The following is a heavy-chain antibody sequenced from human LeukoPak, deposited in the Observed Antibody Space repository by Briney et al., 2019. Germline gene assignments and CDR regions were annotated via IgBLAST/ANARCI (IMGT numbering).Heavy chain of an antibody. D-gene: IGHD4-23*01. J-gene: IGHJ3*02. V-gene: IGHV1-2*02. CDR2: INPNSGDT. Sequence: ASVKVSCKASGYTFTGYYMHWVRQAPGQGLEWMGWINPNSGDTNYAQKFQGRVTMTRDTSISAAYMELSRLRSDDTAVYYCARDRDYGGNSGAFDIWGQGTMVTVSS. CDR3: ARDRDYGGNSGAFDI. CDR1: GYTFTGYY.